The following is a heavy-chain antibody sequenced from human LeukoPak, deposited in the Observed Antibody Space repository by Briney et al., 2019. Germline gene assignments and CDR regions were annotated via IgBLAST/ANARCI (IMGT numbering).Heavy chain of an antibody. CDR2: INPNSGGT. Sequence: ASVKVSCKASGYTFTGYYMHWVRQAPGQGLEWMGRINPNSGGTNCAQKFQGRVTMTRDTSISTAYMELSRLRSDDTAVYYCASWEVGATTGNWFDPWGQGTLVTVSS. V-gene: IGHV1-2*06. J-gene: IGHJ5*02. CDR1: GYTFTGYY. CDR3: ASWEVGATTGNWFDP. D-gene: IGHD1-26*01.